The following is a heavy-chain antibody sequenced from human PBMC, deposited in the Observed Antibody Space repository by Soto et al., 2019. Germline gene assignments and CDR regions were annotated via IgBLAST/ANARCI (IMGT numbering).Heavy chain of an antibody. CDR1: GFTFSSYA. CDR2: ISGSGGST. V-gene: IGHV3-23*01. Sequence: GGSLRLSCAASGFTFSSYAMSWVRQAPGKGLEWVSAISGSGGSTYYADSVKGRFTISRNNSKNTLYLQMNSLRAEDTAVYYCAKDPYYDFWSGYYYYYGMDVWGQGTTVTVSS. CDR3: AKDPYYDFWSGYYYYYGMDV. J-gene: IGHJ6*02. D-gene: IGHD3-3*01.